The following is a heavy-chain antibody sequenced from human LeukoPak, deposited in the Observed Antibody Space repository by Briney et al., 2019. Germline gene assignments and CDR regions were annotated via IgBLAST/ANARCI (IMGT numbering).Heavy chain of an antibody. CDR2: ISGSDGST. CDR1: GFTFSNYA. D-gene: IGHD6-6*01. J-gene: IGHJ6*02. Sequence: GGSLRLSCAASGFTFSNYAMSWVRQAPGKGLEWVSAISGSDGSTYCADSVKGRFTISRDNSKNTLYLQMNTLRAEDTAVYYCARDPYSSTWSYGMDVWGQGTTVTVSS. CDR3: ARDPYSSTWSYGMDV. V-gene: IGHV3-23*01.